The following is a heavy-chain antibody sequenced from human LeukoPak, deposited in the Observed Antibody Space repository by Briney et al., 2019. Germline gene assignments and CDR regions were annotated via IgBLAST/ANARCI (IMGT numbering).Heavy chain of an antibody. D-gene: IGHD5-12*01. V-gene: IGHV1-2*02. CDR2: MYFNSGAT. J-gene: IGHJ3*02. CDR1: GFTFTGYY. Sequence: ASVRVSCKTSGFTFTGYYVQWVPQASGQGPEWVGWMYFNSGATRFAPKFQGRVTMTRDTSISTAYMEFSSLRSDDTAMYYCAREGSSGQDWYAFDIWGQGTMLTVSS. CDR3: AREGSSGQDWYAFDI.